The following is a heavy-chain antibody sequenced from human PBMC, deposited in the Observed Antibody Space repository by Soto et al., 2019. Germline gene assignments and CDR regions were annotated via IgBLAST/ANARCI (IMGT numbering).Heavy chain of an antibody. CDR2: IYYSGNT. J-gene: IGHJ4*02. CDR1: GGSISSSSYY. CDR3: AKDPGFRSSWLDY. V-gene: IGHV4-39*02. Sequence: PSETLSLTCTVSGGSISSSSYYWGWIRQPPGKGLEWIGSIYYSGNTYYNPSLKSRVTISVDTAKNQFSLKLSSVTAADTAVYYCAKDPGFRSSWLDYWGQGTLVTVSS. D-gene: IGHD6-13*01.